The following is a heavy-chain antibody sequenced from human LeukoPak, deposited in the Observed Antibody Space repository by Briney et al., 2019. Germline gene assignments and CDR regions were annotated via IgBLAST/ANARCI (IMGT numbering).Heavy chain of an antibody. CDR2: ISAYNGNT. CDR3: ARDRDYGDFNTQDLFVY. D-gene: IGHD4-17*01. CDR1: GYTFTNFG. V-gene: IGHV1-18*01. Sequence: ASVKVSCTASGYTFTNFGISWVRQAPGQGLEWMGWISAYNGNTNYAQRLQGRVTMTTDTSTSTAYMELRSLRSDDTAVYYCARDRDYGDFNTQDLFVYWGQGTLVTVSS. J-gene: IGHJ4*02.